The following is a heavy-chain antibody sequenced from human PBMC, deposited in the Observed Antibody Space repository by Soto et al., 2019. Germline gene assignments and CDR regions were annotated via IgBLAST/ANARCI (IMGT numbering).Heavy chain of an antibody. V-gene: IGHV3-30-3*01. CDR2: ISYDGSNK. Sequence: GGSLRLSCAASGFTFSSYAMHWVRQAPGKGLEWVAVISYDGSNKYYADSVKGRFTISRDNSKNTLYLQMNSLRAEDTAVYYCARFTDYYGSGSYYNLFGPPDYWGQGTLVTVSS. D-gene: IGHD3-10*01. J-gene: IGHJ4*02. CDR3: ARFTDYYGSGSYYNLFGPPDY. CDR1: GFTFSSYA.